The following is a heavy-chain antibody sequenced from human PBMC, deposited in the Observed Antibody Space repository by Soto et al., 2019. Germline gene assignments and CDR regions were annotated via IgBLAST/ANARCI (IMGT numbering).Heavy chain of an antibody. V-gene: IGHV4-39*01. J-gene: IGHJ6*02. D-gene: IGHD3-22*01. CDR2: ISYSGKT. CDR3: VSPERRTSGNSLFGNMDV. CDR1: GASISSNTYF. Sequence: PSETMSLTCAVSGASISSNTYFWGWIRQPPGKGLEGIVTISYSGKTYYNPSLESRVTISVDTSTNQFSLNLNSVTAADTAVYYCVSPERRTSGNSLFGNMDVWGQGTAVAVSS.